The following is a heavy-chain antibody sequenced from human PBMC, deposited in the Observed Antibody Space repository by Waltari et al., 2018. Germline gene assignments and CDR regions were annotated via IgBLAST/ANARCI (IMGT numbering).Heavy chain of an antibody. J-gene: IGHJ4*02. Sequence: EVQLVESGGGLVKPGGSLSLPCGASGFTFSRYWMSWVRQIPGKGLEWVANINYDGSQKYYADSVKGRFTISRDNAKNSLYLQMNSLRVEDTAVYYCAKSRGFEYWGQGTLITVSS. D-gene: IGHD2-2*01. CDR2: INYDGSQK. V-gene: IGHV3-7*01. CDR1: GFTFSRYW. CDR3: AKSRGFEY.